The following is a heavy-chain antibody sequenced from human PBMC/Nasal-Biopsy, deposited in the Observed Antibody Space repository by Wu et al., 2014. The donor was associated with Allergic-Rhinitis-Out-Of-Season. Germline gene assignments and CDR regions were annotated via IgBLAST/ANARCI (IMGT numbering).Heavy chain of an antibody. J-gene: IGHJ5*02. Sequence: TLSLTCTVSGGSITTNTFYWGWIRQPXESGLEWIGTVYYSGSTKYNLSLKSRATISVDTSKNQFSLQLTSMTAADTAVYYCARRYTDNWFDPXWPGNPGHR. CDR3: ARRYTDNWFDP. D-gene: IGHD2-2*02. CDR1: GGSITTNTFY. V-gene: IGHV4-39*07. CDR2: VYYSGST.